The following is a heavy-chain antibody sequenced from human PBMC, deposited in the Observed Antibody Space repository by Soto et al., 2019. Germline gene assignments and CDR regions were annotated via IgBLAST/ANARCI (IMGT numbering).Heavy chain of an antibody. CDR1: SGSINNYY. V-gene: IGHV4-59*08. D-gene: IGHD6-6*01. J-gene: IGHJ4*02. CDR3: AVSIGARYFDY. Sequence: SETLSLTCTVSSGSINNYYWSWIRQPPGKGLEFIGYIYYAGTTTYNPSLKSRVTISVDTSKNQFSLKLSSVTAADTAVYYCAVSIGARYFDYWGQGTLVPVSS. CDR2: IYYAGTT.